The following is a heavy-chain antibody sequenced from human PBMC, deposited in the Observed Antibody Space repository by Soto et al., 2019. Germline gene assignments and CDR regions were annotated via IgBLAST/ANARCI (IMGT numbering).Heavy chain of an antibody. CDR3: TMDPNGDHRGAFDF. CDR2: ITGDSGRT. Sequence: EVQLLESGGGLVQPGGSLRVSCAGSGFIFRNYAMTWVRQGPGKGLEWISSITGDSGRTDYADSVKGRFTISRDNSKNTLYLQMYSLRGDDTAIYYCTMDPNGDHRGAFDFWGQGAMVTVSP. V-gene: IGHV3-23*01. D-gene: IGHD2-21*02. CDR1: GFIFRNYA. J-gene: IGHJ3*01.